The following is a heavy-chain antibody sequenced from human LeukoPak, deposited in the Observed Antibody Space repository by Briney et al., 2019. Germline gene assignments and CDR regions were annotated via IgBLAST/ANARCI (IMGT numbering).Heavy chain of an antibody. V-gene: IGHV4-39*07. CDR2: IYYGGSI. D-gene: IGHD5-24*01. CDR3: ARGWLQSGFGY. CDR1: GGSISRSSYY. Sequence: SETLSLTCAVSGGSISRSSYYWAWIRQPPGKGLEWVGTIYYGGSIYGDPSLKGRITISLDTSKNQFSLKLNSVTAGDTAVYYCARGWLQSGFGYWGQGTLVTVSS. J-gene: IGHJ4*02.